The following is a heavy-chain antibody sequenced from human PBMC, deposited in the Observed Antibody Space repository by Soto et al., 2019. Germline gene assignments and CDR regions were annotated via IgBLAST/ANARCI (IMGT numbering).Heavy chain of an antibody. D-gene: IGHD4-17*01. Sequence: GESLKISCAASGFTFSSYAMSWVRQAPGKGLEWVSAISGSGGSTYYADSVKGRFTISRDNSKNTLYLQMNSLRAEDTAVYYCAKRVTVTPAGAFDIWGQGTMVTVSS. CDR1: GFTFSSYA. CDR3: AKRVTVTPAGAFDI. J-gene: IGHJ3*02. V-gene: IGHV3-23*01. CDR2: ISGSGGST.